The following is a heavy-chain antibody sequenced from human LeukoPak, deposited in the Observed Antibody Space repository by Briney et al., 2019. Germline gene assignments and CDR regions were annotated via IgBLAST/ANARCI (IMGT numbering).Heavy chain of an antibody. D-gene: IGHD5-18*01. Sequence: GGSLRLSCAASGFTFSSYGMHWVRQAPGKGLEWVANIKQDGSEKYYVDSVKGRFTISRDNAKNSLYLQMNSLRAEDTAVYYCARSQLWLPKWYFDLWGRGTLVTVSS. CDR2: IKQDGSEK. CDR3: ARSQLWLPKWYFDL. J-gene: IGHJ2*01. CDR1: GFTFSSYG. V-gene: IGHV3-7*03.